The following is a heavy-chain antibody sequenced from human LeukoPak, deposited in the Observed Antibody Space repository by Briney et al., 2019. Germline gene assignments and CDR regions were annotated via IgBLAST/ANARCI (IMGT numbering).Heavy chain of an antibody. Sequence: GGSLRLSCAASGFSFSTYVMSWVRQAPGKGLEWVSGVRANGDNTYYADSVKGRFTITRDNSKKTLDLHMDSLRAEDTAVYYCAKERLGGNYDDYAVDYWGQGTMVTVSS. CDR1: GFSFSTYV. J-gene: IGHJ4*02. V-gene: IGHV3-23*01. CDR3: AKERLGGNYDDYAVDY. CDR2: VRANGDNT. D-gene: IGHD4-17*01.